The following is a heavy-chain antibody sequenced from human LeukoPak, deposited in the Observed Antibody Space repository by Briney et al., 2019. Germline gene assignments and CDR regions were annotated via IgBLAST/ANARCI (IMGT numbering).Heavy chain of an antibody. V-gene: IGHV1-18*01. CDR1: VYTFPSYG. CDR3: ARVRRYFDWPTPPNFDY. D-gene: IGHD3-9*01. Sequence: ASVKVSCKASVYTFPSYGISWVRQAPGQGLEWMGWISAYNGNTNYAQKLQGRVTMTTDTSTSTAYMELRSLRSDDTAVYYCARVRRYFDWPTPPNFDYWGQGTLVTVSS. J-gene: IGHJ4*02. CDR2: ISAYNGNT.